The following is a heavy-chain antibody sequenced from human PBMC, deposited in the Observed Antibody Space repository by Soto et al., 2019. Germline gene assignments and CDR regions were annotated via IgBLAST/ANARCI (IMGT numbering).Heavy chain of an antibody. CDR3: TTGGYCSGGSCYDYYYYGMDV. D-gene: IGHD2-15*01. V-gene: IGHV3-15*07. CDR2: IKSKTDGGTT. Sequence: GGSLRLSCAASGFTFSNAWMNWVRQAPGKGLEWVGRIKSKTDGGTTDYAAPVKGRFTISRDDSKNTLYLQMNSLKTEDTAVYYCTTGGYCSGGSCYDYYYYGMDVWGQGTTVTVSS. J-gene: IGHJ6*02. CDR1: GFTFSNAW.